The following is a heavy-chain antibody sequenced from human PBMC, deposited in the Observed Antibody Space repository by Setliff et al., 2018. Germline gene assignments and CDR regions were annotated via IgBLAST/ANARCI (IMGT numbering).Heavy chain of an antibody. V-gene: IGHV4-39*01. CDR3: ARMSGFLYMDV. CDR2: IYYSGST. D-gene: IGHD3-3*01. J-gene: IGHJ6*03. CDR1: GGSISSSSYY. Sequence: SETLSLTCTVSGGSISSSSYYWGWIRQPPGKGLEWIGSIYYSGSTYYDPSLKSRVTISVDTSKNQFSLKLTSVTAADTAVYYCARMSGFLYMDVWGKGTTVTVSS.